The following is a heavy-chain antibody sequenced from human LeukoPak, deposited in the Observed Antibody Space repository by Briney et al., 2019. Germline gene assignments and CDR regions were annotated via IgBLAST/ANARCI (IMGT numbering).Heavy chain of an antibody. CDR3: ARELRCFEY. J-gene: IGHJ4*02. CDR2: IKHDGSTT. D-gene: IGHD5-12*01. V-gene: IGHV3-7*01. CDR1: GFTFSSYL. Sequence: GWSLRLSFSASGFTFSSYLRTWVRQAPGKGLEWVANIKHDGSTTYYVDSVKGRFIISRDNSKNSLFLQMESLRAEDTAVYYCARELRCFEYWGQGTLVTVSS.